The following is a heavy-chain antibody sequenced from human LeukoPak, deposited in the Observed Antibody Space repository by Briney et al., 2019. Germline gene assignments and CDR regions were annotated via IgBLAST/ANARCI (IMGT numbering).Heavy chain of an antibody. V-gene: IGHV4-59*12. CDR1: GGSISSYY. CDR2: IYYSGST. CDR3: VRAPETVAIDY. Sequence: SETLSLTCTVSGGSISSYYWSWIRQPPGKGLEWIGYIYYSGSTNYNPSLKSRVTISVDTSKNQFSLRLTSVTAADTAVYYCVRAPETVAIDYWGQGTLVTVSS. J-gene: IGHJ4*02. D-gene: IGHD5-12*01.